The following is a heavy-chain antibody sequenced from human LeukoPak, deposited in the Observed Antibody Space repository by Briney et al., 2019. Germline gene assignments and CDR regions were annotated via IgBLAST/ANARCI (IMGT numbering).Heavy chain of an antibody. CDR3: ARASSYYDSSGYYL. Sequence: GGSLRLSCAASGFTVSSNYMSWVRQAPGKGLEWVANIKQDGSEKYYVDSVKGRFTISRDNAKNSLYLQMNSLRAEDTAVYYCARASSYYDSSGYYLWGQGTLVTVSS. CDR1: GFTVSSNY. CDR2: IKQDGSEK. J-gene: IGHJ4*02. V-gene: IGHV3-7*03. D-gene: IGHD3-22*01.